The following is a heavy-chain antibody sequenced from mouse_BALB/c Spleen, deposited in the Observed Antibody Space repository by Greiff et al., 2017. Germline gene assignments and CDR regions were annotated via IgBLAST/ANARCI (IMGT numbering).Heavy chain of an antibody. CDR1: GYTFTNYC. CDR2: IYPGGGYT. Sequence: QVQLKESGAELVRPGTSVKMSCKAAGYTFTNYCIGWVKQRPGHGLEWIGAIYPGGGYTNYNEKFKGKATLTADTSSSTAYMQLSSLTSEDYAIYYCARGRLGLRRGDYFDYWGQGTTRTVSS. CDR3: ARGRLGLRRGDYFDY. V-gene: IGHV1-63*02. D-gene: IGHD2-4*01. J-gene: IGHJ2*01.